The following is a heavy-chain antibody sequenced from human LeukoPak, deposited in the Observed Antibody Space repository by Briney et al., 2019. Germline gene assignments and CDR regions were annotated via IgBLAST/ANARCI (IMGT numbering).Heavy chain of an antibody. J-gene: IGHJ4*02. CDR2: IYSGGST. Sequence: GGSLRLSCAASGFTVSSNYMSWVRQAPGKGLEWVSVIYSGGSTYYADSVKGRFTISRDNSKNTLYLQMNSLRAEDTAVYYCARALAPIAVAGYYFDYWGQGTLVTVSS. D-gene: IGHD6-19*01. V-gene: IGHV3-53*01. CDR1: GFTVSSNY. CDR3: ARALAPIAVAGYYFDY.